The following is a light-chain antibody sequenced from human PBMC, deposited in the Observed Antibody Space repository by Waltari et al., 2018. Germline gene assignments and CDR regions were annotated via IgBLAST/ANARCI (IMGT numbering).Light chain of an antibody. V-gene: IGKV3-15*01. CDR1: QSIHDN. Sequence: EIVMTQSPASLSVSQGERVTLYCRASQSIHDNLAWYQQKPGQAPRLLIFGASTRATGIPARFRGSGSGAEFTLTITSLQSEDCAVYYCQQYNVWPPLTFGGGTKMEIK. J-gene: IGKJ4*01. CDR2: GAS. CDR3: QQYNVWPPLT.